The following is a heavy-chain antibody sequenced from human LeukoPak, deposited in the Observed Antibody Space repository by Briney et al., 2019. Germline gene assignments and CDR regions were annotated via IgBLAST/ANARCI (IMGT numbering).Heavy chain of an antibody. CDR1: GFTFSTYG. D-gene: IGHD3-10*01. CDR2: GHYTGST. Sequence: GSLSLSCAASGFTFSTYGMHWIRQPPGKGLEWIGYGHYTGSTYKNPSLNSRVAFSVDTSTNQFSLKLSSVTAADTAVYYCARWGEHSALRAHAFDIWGQGTMVTVSS. V-gene: IGHV4-59*01. CDR3: ARWGEHSALRAHAFDI. J-gene: IGHJ3*02.